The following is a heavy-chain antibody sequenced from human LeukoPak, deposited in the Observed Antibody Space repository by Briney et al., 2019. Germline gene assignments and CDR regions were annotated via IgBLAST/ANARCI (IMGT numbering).Heavy chain of an antibody. J-gene: IGHJ3*02. D-gene: IGHD6-13*01. CDR3: ARVRGSTWYDAFDI. CDR1: GFTFSSYA. Sequence: GGSLRLSCAASGFTFSSYAMSWVRQAPGKGLEWVSAISGSGGSTHYADSVKGRFTISRDNSKNTLYLQMNSLRAEDTAMYFCARVRGSTWYDAFDIWGQGTMVTVSS. V-gene: IGHV3-23*01. CDR2: ISGSGGST.